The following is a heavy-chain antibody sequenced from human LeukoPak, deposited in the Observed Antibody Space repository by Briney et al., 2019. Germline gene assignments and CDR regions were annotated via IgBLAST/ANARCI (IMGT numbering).Heavy chain of an antibody. D-gene: IGHD5-18*01. J-gene: IGHJ4*02. CDR1: GFTFSSYS. V-gene: IGHV3-48*04. CDR3: AGDTATPIGY. CDR2: ISSSSSTI. Sequence: PGGSLRLSCAASGFTFSSYSMNWVRQAPGKGLEWVSYISSSSSTIYYADSVKGRFTISRDNAKNSLYLQMNSLRAEDTAVYYCAGDTATPIGYWGQGALVTVSS.